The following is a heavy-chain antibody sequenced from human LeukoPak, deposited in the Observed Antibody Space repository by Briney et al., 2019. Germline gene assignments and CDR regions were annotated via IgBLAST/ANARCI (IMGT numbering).Heavy chain of an antibody. CDR2: INHSGST. CDR3: ARHRRRTPIYRSSFFDY. Sequence: ASETLSLTCTVSGGSISSGSYYWSWIRQPAGKGLEWIGEINHSGSTNYNPSLKSRVTISVDTSKNQFSLKLSSVTAADTAVYYCARHRRRTPIYRSSFFDYWGQGTLVTASS. CDR1: GGSISSGSYY. J-gene: IGHJ4*02. V-gene: IGHV4-61*10. D-gene: IGHD1-14*01.